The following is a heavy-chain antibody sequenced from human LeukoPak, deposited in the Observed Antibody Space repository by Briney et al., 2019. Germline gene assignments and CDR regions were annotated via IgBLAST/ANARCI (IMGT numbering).Heavy chain of an antibody. CDR2: ITGSGLTT. D-gene: IGHD6-13*01. CDR1: GFTFSDFA. CDR3: AKVAASDVWSSCDS. V-gene: IGHV3-23*01. Sequence: GGSLRLSCTTTGFTFSDFAMTWVRQAPGKGLEWVSIITGSGLTTYYAESVRGRFTISRDNSKNALYLQMPSLKAEDTAVYYCAKVAASDVWSSCDSWGQGTLVTVSS. J-gene: IGHJ5*01.